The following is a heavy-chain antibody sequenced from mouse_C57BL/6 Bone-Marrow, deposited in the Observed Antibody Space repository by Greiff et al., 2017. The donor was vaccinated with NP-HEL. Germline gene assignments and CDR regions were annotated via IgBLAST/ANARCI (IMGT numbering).Heavy chain of an antibody. V-gene: IGHV1-64*01. CDR3: AREELRFYAMDY. D-gene: IGHD2-4*01. J-gene: IGHJ4*01. CDR2: IHPNSGST. Sequence: QVQLQQPGAELVKPGASVKLSCKASGYTFTSYWMHWVKQRPGQGLEWIGMIHPNSGSTNYNEKFKSKATLTVDKSSSTAYMQLSSLTSEDSAVYYCAREELRFYAMDYWGQGTSVTVSS. CDR1: GYTFTSYW.